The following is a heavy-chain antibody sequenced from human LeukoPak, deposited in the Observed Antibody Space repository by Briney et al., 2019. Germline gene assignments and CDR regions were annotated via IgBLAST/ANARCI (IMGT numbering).Heavy chain of an antibody. V-gene: IGHV3-23*01. CDR2: ISGSGGST. J-gene: IGHJ4*02. CDR3: AKDEDCSSTSCYRFDY. CDR1: GFTFSSYA. D-gene: IGHD2-2*01. Sequence: GGSLRLSCAASGFTFSSYAMSWVRQALGKGLEWVSAISGSGGSTYYADSVKGRFTISRDNSKNTLYLQMNSLRAEDTAVYYCAKDEDCSSTSCYRFDYWGQGTLVTVSS.